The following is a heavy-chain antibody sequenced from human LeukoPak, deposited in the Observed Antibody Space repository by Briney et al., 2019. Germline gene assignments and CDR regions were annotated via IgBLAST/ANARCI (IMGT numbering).Heavy chain of an antibody. CDR3: AKGIYSGYDFSLY. D-gene: IGHD5-12*01. J-gene: IGHJ4*02. V-gene: IGHV3-30*04. CDR2: ISYDGSNE. CDR1: GFTFSSYV. Sequence: GSLRLSCAASGFTFSSYVMHWVRQAPGKGLEWVAIISYDGSNEYYADSVKGRFTISRDNSKNTLYLQMNSLRAEDTAVYYCAKGIYSGYDFSLYWGQGTLVTVSS.